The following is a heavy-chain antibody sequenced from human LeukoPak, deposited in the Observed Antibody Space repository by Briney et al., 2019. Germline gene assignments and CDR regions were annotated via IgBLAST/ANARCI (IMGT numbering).Heavy chain of an antibody. CDR1: GFIFSSYT. J-gene: IGHJ3*02. CDR3: ARDHHRLHYDSQARDTFDI. Sequence: GVSLRLSCAASGFIFSSYTMNWVRQAPEKGLEWVSYIGSSSSTIYYADSVKGRFTISRDNAKNSLYLQMNSLRAEDTAVYYCARDHHRLHYDSQARDTFDIWGQGTMVTVSS. CDR2: IGSSSSTI. D-gene: IGHD3-22*01. V-gene: IGHV3-48*01.